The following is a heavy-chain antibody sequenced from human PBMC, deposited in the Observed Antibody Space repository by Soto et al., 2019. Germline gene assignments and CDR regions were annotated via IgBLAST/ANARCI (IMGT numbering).Heavy chain of an antibody. CDR3: ATDVWQQRGCGIDV. V-gene: IGHV3-23*01. Sequence: EVQLLESGGGLVQPGGSLRLSCAASGFTFSSYAMSWVRQAPGKGLELVSAISGSGGSTYYADAVKGLFTISRDNSKNTLYLQTDRLRAADTAVYYCATDVWQQRGCGIDVWVQGTTVTVSS. CDR2: ISGSGGST. CDR1: GFTFSSYA. J-gene: IGHJ6*02. D-gene: IGHD6-13*01.